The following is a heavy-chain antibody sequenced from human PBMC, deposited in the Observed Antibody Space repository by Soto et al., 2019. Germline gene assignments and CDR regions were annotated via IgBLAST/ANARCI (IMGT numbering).Heavy chain of an antibody. CDR3: ARMYNSGFYRPEGHYFVYGMDV. CDR2: FYYSGNT. V-gene: IGHV4-4*07. CDR1: GDSISDYY. J-gene: IGHJ6*02. D-gene: IGHD6-19*01. Sequence: SETLSVTCTVSGDSISDYYWSWIRQPAGKGLEWIGRFYYSGNTKSNPSLKSRVTMSADTSKNQFSLSLRSVTAADSAIYYCARMYNSGFYRPEGHYFVYGMDVWGQGTTVTVSS.